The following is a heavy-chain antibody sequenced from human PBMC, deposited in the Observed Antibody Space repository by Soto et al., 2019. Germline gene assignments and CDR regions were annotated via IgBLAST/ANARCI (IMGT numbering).Heavy chain of an antibody. CDR1: VFTFSDYY. J-gene: IGHJ4*02. D-gene: IGHD1-1*01. Sequence: VGSLRLSCASSVFTFSDYYMSCIRHAPGKGLEWLSYSSDSGTFTRYADSVKGRFSISRDNAKNSLYLQINSLRGEDTAIYYCARSRDNYNLLEYWGQGTPVSVS. CDR3: ARSRDNYNLLEY. V-gene: IGHV3-11*06. CDR2: SSDSGTFT.